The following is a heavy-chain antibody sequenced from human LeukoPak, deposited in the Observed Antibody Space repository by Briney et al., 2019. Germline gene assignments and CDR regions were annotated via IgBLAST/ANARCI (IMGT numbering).Heavy chain of an antibody. V-gene: IGHV4-39*07. D-gene: IGHD2-15*01. J-gene: IGHJ4*02. CDR3: ARGGSVVVVAATYFDY. CDR1: GGSISSGDYY. Sequence: SETLSLTCTVSGGSISSGDYYWSWIRQPPGKGLEWIGEINHSGSTNYNPSLKSRVTISVDTSKNQFSLKLSSVTAADTAVYYCARGGSVVVVAATYFDYWGQGTLVTVSS. CDR2: INHSGST.